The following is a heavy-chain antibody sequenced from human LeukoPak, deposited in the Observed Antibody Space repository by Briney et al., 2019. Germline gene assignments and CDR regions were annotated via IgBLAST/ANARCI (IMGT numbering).Heavy chain of an antibody. V-gene: IGHV3-7*01. CDR2: IKQDGSVK. J-gene: IGHJ4*02. CDR1: GFTFRSRW. CDR3: ARELGRDSSGYYFY. Sequence: GGSLRLSCTASGFTFRSRWMSWVRQAPGMGLEWVANIKQDGSVKYYVDSVKGRFTISRDNAKTSLYLQMNSLRAEDTAVYYCARELGRDSSGYYFYWGQGTLVTVSS. D-gene: IGHD3-22*01.